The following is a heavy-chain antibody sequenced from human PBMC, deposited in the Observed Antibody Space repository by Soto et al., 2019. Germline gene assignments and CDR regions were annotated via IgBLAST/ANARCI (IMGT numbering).Heavy chain of an antibody. CDR2: ISGQGGTT. CDR1: GFSFSSSA. D-gene: IGHD4-4*01. CDR3: AKENDYSIIESNWFDA. J-gene: IGHJ5*02. Sequence: EVILLESGGHLVAPGESLRLSCVASGFSFSSSALTWVRQAPGKGLEWVADISGQGGTTYYADSVKGRFIISRDNSKNTLSLQPTSLRVEDTAVYYCAKENDYSIIESNWFDAWGPGTLVSVSS. V-gene: IGHV3-23*01.